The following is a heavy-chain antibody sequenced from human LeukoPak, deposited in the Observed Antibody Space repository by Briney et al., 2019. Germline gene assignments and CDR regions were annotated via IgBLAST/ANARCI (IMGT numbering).Heavy chain of an antibody. CDR3: ARLAVSRVVSTVDAFDY. D-gene: IGHD2-8*02. Sequence: GESLKISCKASGYSFSEYWIAWVRQMPGKGLEWMGIVYPGDSDTRYSPSFQGQVTISADQSTSTASLQWSSLKASDTAMYYSARLAVSRVVSTVDAFDYWAQGTLVTVSS. J-gene: IGHJ4*02. CDR2: VYPGDSDT. CDR1: GYSFSEYW. V-gene: IGHV5-51*01.